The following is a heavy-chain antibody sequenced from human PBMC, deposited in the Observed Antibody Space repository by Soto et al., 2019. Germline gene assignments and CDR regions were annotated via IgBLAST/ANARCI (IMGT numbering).Heavy chain of an antibody. D-gene: IGHD5-12*01. CDR2: IYYSGST. Sequence: SGTLSLTCTVSGGSISSGDFYWGLVRQPPGKGLEWIGYIYYSGSTYYNPSLKSRVTISVDTSKNQFSLKLSSVTAADTAVYYCARRGPDNWFDPWGQGTLVTVSS. CDR3: ARRGPDNWFDP. J-gene: IGHJ5*02. CDR1: GGSISSGDFY. V-gene: IGHV4-30-4*01.